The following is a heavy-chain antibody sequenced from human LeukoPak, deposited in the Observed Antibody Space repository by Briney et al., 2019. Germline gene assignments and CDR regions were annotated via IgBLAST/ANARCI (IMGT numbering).Heavy chain of an antibody. D-gene: IGHD6-13*01. CDR1: GYTFTGYY. V-gene: IGHV3-23*01. CDR2: ISDSGDGT. CDR3: AKDKAPGSWHTPSDF. Sequence: GASVKASCKASGYTFTGYYMHWVRQAPGKGLEWVSGISDSGDGTYYAESVKGRFTISRDNSKNTVFLQMNSLRADDTAKYYCAKDKAPGSWHTPSDFWGQGTLVTVSS. J-gene: IGHJ4*02.